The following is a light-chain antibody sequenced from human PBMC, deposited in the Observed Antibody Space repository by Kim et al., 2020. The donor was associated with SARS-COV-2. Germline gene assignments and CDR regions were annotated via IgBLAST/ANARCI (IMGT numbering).Light chain of an antibody. Sequence: VSPGERATLSCRASQSISSRLVWYQQKPGLTPRLLIYGASTRATGIPASFSGSGSGTEFTLTISSLQSEDFAVYYCQQYNKWPLTFGGGTKVDIK. CDR3: QQYNKWPLT. CDR2: GAS. J-gene: IGKJ4*01. V-gene: IGKV3-15*01. CDR1: QSISSR.